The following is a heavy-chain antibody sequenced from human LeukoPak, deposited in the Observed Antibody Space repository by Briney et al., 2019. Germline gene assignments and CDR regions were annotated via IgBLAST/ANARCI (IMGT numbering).Heavy chain of an antibody. CDR2: INPNSGGT. V-gene: IGHV1-2*02. CDR3: ARVKYSSGWEFDY. CDR1: GYTFTGYY. J-gene: IGHJ4*02. Sequence: ASVKVSCKASGYTFTGYYMHWVRQAPGQGLEWMGWINPNSGGTNYAQKFQGRITMTRDTSISTAYMELSRLRSDDTAVYYCARVKYSSGWEFDYWGQGTLVTVSS. D-gene: IGHD6-19*01.